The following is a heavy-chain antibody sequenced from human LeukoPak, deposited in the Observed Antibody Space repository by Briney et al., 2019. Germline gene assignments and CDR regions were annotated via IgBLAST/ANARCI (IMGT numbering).Heavy chain of an antibody. CDR2: VNGNGAST. Sequence: PGGSLRLSCAASGFTFRDYWMHWVRHDPGGGLVCGSCVNGNGASTYYADSVKGRFTISRDNARNTLSLHMRGLRPEDTAVYFSVTGGFSDAYGEDDSDSSAYDYWGQVSRVTVSS. CDR1: GFTFRDYW. CDR3: VTGGFSDAYGEDDSDSSAYDY. V-gene: IGHV3-74*01. D-gene: IGHD5-18*01. J-gene: IGHJ4*02.